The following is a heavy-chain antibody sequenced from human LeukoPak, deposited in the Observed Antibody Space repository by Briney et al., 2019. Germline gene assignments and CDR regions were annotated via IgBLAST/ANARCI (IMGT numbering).Heavy chain of an antibody. CDR3: ARSGYDYSFDY. D-gene: IGHD5-12*01. Sequence: ASVKVSCKASGYTFTGYGISWVRQAPGQGLEWMGWISAYNGNTNYAQKLQGRVTMTTDTSTSTAYMELSSLRSEDTAVYYCARSGYDYSFDYWGQGTLVTVSS. J-gene: IGHJ4*02. V-gene: IGHV1-18*01. CDR2: ISAYNGNT. CDR1: GYTFTGYG.